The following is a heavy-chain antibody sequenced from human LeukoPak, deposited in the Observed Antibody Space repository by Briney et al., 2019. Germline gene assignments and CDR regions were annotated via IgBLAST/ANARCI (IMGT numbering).Heavy chain of an antibody. Sequence: TGGSLRLSCAASGFTFSSYGMHWVRQAPGKGLEWVAVISYDGSNKYYADSVKGRFTISRDNSKNTLYLQMNSLRAEDTAVYYCARVQLRYSYGYGFDYWGQGTLVTVSS. J-gene: IGHJ4*02. CDR3: ARVQLRYSYGYGFDY. CDR2: ISYDGSNK. D-gene: IGHD5-18*01. V-gene: IGHV3-30*03. CDR1: GFTFSSYG.